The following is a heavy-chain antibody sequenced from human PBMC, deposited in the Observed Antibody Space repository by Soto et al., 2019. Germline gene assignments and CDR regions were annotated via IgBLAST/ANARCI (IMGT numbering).Heavy chain of an antibody. Sequence: EVQLVESGGGLVQPGGYLRLSCAASGFTFGSYSMNWVRQAPGKGLEWVSYISSSSSTIYYADSVEGRFTISRDNAKNSLDLQMNSLRAEDTAVYYCAKDGGYSYGPYDYWGQGTLVTVSS. CDR2: ISSSSSTI. D-gene: IGHD5-18*01. J-gene: IGHJ4*02. V-gene: IGHV3-48*01. CDR3: AKDGGYSYGPYDY. CDR1: GFTFGSYS.